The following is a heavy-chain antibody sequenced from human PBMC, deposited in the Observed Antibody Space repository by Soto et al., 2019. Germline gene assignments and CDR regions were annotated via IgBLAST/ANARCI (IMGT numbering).Heavy chain of an antibody. V-gene: IGHV4-31*03. D-gene: IGHD5-18*01. J-gene: IGHJ4*02. Sequence: SETLSLTCTVSGGSISSGGYYWSWIRQHPGKGLEWIGYIYYSGSTYYNPSLKSRVTISVDTSKNQFSLKLSSVTAADTAVYYCARATVDTAMVILNYFDYWGQGTLVTVSS. CDR2: IYYSGST. CDR3: ARATVDTAMVILNYFDY. CDR1: GGSISSGGYY.